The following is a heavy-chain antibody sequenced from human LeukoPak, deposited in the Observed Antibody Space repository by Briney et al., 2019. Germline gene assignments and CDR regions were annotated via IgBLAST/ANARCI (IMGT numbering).Heavy chain of an antibody. D-gene: IGHD3-10*01. J-gene: IGHJ5*02. Sequence: SETLSLTCTVSGGSISSYYWSWIRQPPGKGLEWIGYIYYNGSTNYNPSLKSRVTISVDTSKNQFSLKLSSVTAADTAVYYCAREKYYYGSGSYGLSWFDPWGQGTLVTVSS. CDR2: IYYNGST. V-gene: IGHV4-59*01. CDR1: GGSISSYY. CDR3: AREKYYYGSGSYGLSWFDP.